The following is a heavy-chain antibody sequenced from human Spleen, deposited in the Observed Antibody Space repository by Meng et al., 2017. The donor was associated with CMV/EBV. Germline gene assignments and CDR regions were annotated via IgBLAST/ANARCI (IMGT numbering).Heavy chain of an antibody. J-gene: IGHJ4*02. CDR3: ARAEVAASPEFDY. CDR1: GGSISTSTYY. V-gene: IGHV4-39*01. D-gene: IGHD1-14*01. Sequence: SETLSLTCTVSGGSISTSTYYWGWIRQPPGKGLEWIGSIYYGGSTYYNPSLRSRVIISVDTSKNQFSLQLSSVTAADTALYYCARAEVAASPEFDYWGQGTQVTVSS. CDR2: IYYGGST.